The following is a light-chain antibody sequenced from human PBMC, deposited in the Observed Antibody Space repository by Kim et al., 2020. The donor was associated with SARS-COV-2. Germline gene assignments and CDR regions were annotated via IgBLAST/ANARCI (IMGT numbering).Light chain of an antibody. CDR2: GAS. Sequence: SPGESATLSCRASQSFSNNLAWYQHKPGQPPRLLIYGASTRATGVPARFSGSGSGTDFTLTVSSLQSEDFAVYYCHQYNDWPPGDTFGQGTKLEI. CDR1: QSFSNN. J-gene: IGKJ2*01. CDR3: HQYNDWPPGDT. V-gene: IGKV3-15*01.